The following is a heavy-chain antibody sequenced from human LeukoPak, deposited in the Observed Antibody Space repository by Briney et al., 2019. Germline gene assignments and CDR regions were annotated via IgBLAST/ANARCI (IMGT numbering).Heavy chain of an antibody. CDR2: ISGDGGST. V-gene: IGHV3-43*02. CDR3: AKAVCSGGSCYAHYYYYGMDV. CDR1: GFTFDDYA. D-gene: IGHD2-15*01. J-gene: IGHJ6*02. Sequence: GGSLRLSCAASGFTFDDYAMHWVRQAPGKGLECVSLISGDGGSTYYADSVKGRFTISRDNSKNSLYLQMNSLRTEDTALYYCAKAVCSGGSCYAHYYYYGMDVWGQGTTVTVSS.